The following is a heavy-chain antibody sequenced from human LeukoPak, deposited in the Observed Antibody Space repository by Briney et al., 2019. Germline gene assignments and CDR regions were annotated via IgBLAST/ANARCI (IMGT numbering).Heavy chain of an antibody. Sequence: SETLSLTCTVSGGSISSYYWSWIRQPPGKGLEWIGYIYYSGSTNYNPSLKSRVTISVGTSKNQFSLKLSSVTAADTAVYYCARHSGYSNYGAFDYWGQGTLVTVSS. J-gene: IGHJ4*02. CDR2: IYYSGST. CDR3: ARHSGYSNYGAFDY. CDR1: GGSISSYY. D-gene: IGHD4-11*01. V-gene: IGHV4-59*08.